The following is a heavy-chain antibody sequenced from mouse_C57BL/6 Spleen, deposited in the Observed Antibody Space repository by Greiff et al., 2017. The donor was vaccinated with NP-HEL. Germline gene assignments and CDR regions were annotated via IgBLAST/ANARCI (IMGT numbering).Heavy chain of an antibody. Sequence: EVKLQESGGGLVKPGGSLKLSCAASGFTFSDYGMHWVRQAPEKGLEWVAYISSGSSTIYYADTVKGRFTISRDNAKNTLFLQMTSLRSEDTAMYYCARGGYYGSMYYYAMDYWGQGTSVTVSS. D-gene: IGHD1-1*01. J-gene: IGHJ4*01. CDR2: ISSGSSTI. CDR3: ARGGYYGSMYYYAMDY. CDR1: GFTFSDYG. V-gene: IGHV5-17*01.